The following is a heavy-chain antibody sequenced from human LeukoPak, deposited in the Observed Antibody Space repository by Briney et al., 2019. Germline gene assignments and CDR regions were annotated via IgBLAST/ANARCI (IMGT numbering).Heavy chain of an antibody. V-gene: IGHV3-72*01. CDR2: TRNKVNRYTT. CDR1: GFTFSDHY. D-gene: IGHD3-10*01. CDR3: ARDDSYGSGSLKF. J-gene: IGHJ4*02. Sequence: GGSLRLSCAASGFTFSDHYMDWVRQAPGKGLEWVGRTRNKVNRYTTEYAASVKGRFTISRDDSKNSLYLQMNSLKTEDTAVYYCARDDSYGSGSLKFWGQGTLVTVSS.